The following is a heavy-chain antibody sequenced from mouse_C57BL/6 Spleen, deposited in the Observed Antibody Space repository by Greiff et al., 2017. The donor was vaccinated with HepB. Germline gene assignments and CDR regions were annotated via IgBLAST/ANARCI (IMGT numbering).Heavy chain of an antibody. CDR1: GFTFSDYY. Sequence: EVQVVESGGGLVQPGGSLKLSCAASGFTFSDYYMYWVRQTPEKRLEWVAYISNGGGSTYYPDTVKGRFTISRDNAKNTLYLQMSRLKSEDTAMYYCARQDGYDLYYYAMDYWGQGTSVTVSS. J-gene: IGHJ4*01. D-gene: IGHD2-2*01. CDR2: ISNGGGST. V-gene: IGHV5-12*01. CDR3: ARQDGYDLYYYAMDY.